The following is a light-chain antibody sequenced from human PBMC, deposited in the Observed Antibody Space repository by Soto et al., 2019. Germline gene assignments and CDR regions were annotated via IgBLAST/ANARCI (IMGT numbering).Light chain of an antibody. CDR3: QQSDSTPQT. V-gene: IGKV1-5*01. CDR1: QSISSW. Sequence: DIQMTQSPSAVSASVGDRVTITCRASQSISSWLAWYQQKPGKAPKFLIYDASNLESGVPSRFSGSGSGTEFTLTISSLQPDDFATYYCQQSDSTPQTFGLGTKVDI. J-gene: IGKJ1*01. CDR2: DAS.